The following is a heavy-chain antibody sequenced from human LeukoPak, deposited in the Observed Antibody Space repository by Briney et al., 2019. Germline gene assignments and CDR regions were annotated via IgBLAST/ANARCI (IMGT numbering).Heavy chain of an antibody. CDR1: GGTFSSYA. Sequence: SVKVSCMASGGTFSSYAISWVRQAPGQGLEWMGGIIPIFGTANYAQKFQGRVTITADESTSTAYMELSSLRSEDTAVYYCARTGSAGTALFDYWGQGTLVTVSS. CDR3: ARTGSAGTALFDY. V-gene: IGHV1-69*13. D-gene: IGHD1-14*01. J-gene: IGHJ4*02. CDR2: IIPIFGTA.